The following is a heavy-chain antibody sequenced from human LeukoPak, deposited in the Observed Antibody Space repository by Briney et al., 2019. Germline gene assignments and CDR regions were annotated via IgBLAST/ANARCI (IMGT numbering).Heavy chain of an antibody. D-gene: IGHD6-25*01. CDR2: TYYRSKWYN. Sequence: SQTLSLTCAISGDSVSSNSAAWNWIGQSPSRGLEWLGRTYYRSKWYNDFAVSVKGRITINTDTSKNQFSLQLNSVTPEDTAVYYCARSSGSGGMDVWGQGTTVIVSS. V-gene: IGHV6-1*01. CDR1: GDSVSSNSAA. J-gene: IGHJ6*02. CDR3: ARSSGSGGMDV.